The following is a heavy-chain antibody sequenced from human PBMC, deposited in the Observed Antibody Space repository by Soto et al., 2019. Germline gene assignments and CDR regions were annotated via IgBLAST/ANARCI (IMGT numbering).Heavy chain of an antibody. CDR2: TYYRSKWYN. J-gene: IGHJ3*02. Sequence: SQTLSLTCTISGVSVSSNSAAWNWIRQSPSRGLEWLGRTYYRSKWYNGYAVSVKSRITINLDTAKNQFSLQLNSVTPEHTAVYYCARDVDGSLPPTPRHAFHIWSLGTMVTVSS. V-gene: IGHV6-1*01. CDR3: ARDVDGSLPPTPRHAFHI. CDR1: GVSVSSNSAA. D-gene: IGHD6-19*01.